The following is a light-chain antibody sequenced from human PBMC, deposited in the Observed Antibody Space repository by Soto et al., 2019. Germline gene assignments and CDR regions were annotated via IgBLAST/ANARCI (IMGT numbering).Light chain of an antibody. CDR1: STNIGRNS. CDR3: AAWDDSLSGGV. Sequence: QSVLTQPPSASGTPGQRVSISCSGSSTNIGRNSISWYQNLPGTAPKLLIYTNNQRPSGVPARFSDSKSGTSASLAISGLQSEDEADYYCAAWDDSLSGGVFGGGTKVTVL. J-gene: IGLJ3*02. CDR2: TNN. V-gene: IGLV1-44*01.